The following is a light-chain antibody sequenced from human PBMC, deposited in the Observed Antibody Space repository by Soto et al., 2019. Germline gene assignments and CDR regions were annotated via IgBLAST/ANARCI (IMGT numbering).Light chain of an antibody. V-gene: IGLV2-11*01. CDR3: CSFAGTYTI. Sequence: QSALTQPRSVSGSPGQSVTISCTGSSSDVGGYSHVSWFQQYPGKAPKLMIYDVTKRPSGVPDRFSGSKSGNTASLTISGLQAEDESDYYCCSFAGTYTIFGGGTKLTVL. J-gene: IGLJ2*01. CDR1: SSDVGGYSH. CDR2: DVT.